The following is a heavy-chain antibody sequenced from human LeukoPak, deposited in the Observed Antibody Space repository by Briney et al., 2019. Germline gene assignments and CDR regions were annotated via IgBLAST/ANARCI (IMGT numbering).Heavy chain of an antibody. CDR3: ARDRQRWFDP. CDR2: TNSDGSST. D-gene: IGHD6-25*01. Sequence: PGGSLRLSCAASGFTFSSYWMHWVRQAPGKGLVWVSRTNSDGSSTSYADSVKGRFTISRDNAKNTLYLQMNSLRAEDTAVYYCARDRQRWFDPWGQGTLVTVSS. V-gene: IGHV3-74*01. CDR1: GFTFSSYW. J-gene: IGHJ5*02.